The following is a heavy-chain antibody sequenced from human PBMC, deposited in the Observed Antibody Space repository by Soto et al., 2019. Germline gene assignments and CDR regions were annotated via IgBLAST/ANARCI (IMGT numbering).Heavy chain of an antibody. CDR1: GASVSSGSFY. J-gene: IGHJ4*02. CDR3: ARVPLRYSSSHNFDS. Sequence: SETLSLTCSVSGASVSSGSFYWSWIRQPPGKGLEWIGFIYNNEAFNYNPSLKSRVTLSVDTSKHQFSLKLSSVTAADAAVYYCARVPLRYSSSHNFDSWGQGALVTVSS. CDR2: IYNNEAF. D-gene: IGHD6-19*01. V-gene: IGHV4-61*01.